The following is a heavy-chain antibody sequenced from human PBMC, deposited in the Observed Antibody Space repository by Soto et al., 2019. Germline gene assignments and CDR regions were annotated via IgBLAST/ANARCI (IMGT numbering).Heavy chain of an antibody. Sequence: PSETLSLTCTVSGGSISSSSYYWGWIRQPPGKGLEWIGSIYYSGSTYYNPSLKSRVTISVDTSKNQFSLKLSSVTAADTAVYYCARHTGEDCSGGSCYPIDYYGMDYYGMDVWGQGTTVTVSS. CDR2: IYYSGST. CDR3: ARHTGEDCSGGSCYPIDYYGMDYYGMDV. J-gene: IGHJ6*02. V-gene: IGHV4-39*01. D-gene: IGHD2-15*01. CDR1: GGSISSSSYY.